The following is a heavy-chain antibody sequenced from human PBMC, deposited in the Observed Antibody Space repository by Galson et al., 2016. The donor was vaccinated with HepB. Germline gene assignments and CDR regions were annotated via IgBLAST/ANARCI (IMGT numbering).Heavy chain of an antibody. CDR1: GFTFSTYG. CDR2: ISPRGDGK. Sequence: SLRLSCAASGFTFSTYGMTWVRQAPGKGLEWVSSISPRGDGKTYADSVRGRLTVSRDNLKNTLYLQMDSLQADDTAVYFCAKIVNTVTTFYWFFDVWGRGTLVSVSS. J-gene: IGHJ2*01. V-gene: IGHV3-23*01. CDR3: AKIVNTVTTFYWFFDV. D-gene: IGHD4-17*01.